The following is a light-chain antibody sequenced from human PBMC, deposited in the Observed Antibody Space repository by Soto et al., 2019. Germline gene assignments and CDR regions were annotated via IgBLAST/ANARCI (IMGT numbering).Light chain of an antibody. CDR1: SSDVGGYNY. J-gene: IGLJ2*01. CDR3: SSFAGNNNLV. Sequence: QSALTQPPSASGSPGQSVTISCTGTSSDVGGYNYVSWYQQYPGKAPKLMISEVSKRPSGVPGRFSGSKSGNTASLTVSGLQAEDEADYYCSSFAGNNNLVFGGGTKLTVL. CDR2: EVS. V-gene: IGLV2-8*01.